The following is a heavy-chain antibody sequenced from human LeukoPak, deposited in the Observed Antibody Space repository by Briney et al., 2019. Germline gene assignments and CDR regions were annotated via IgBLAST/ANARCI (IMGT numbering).Heavy chain of an antibody. CDR1: GGSISSSSYY. CDR2: IYYSGST. D-gene: IGHD6-19*01. Sequence: SETLSLTCTVSGGSISSSSYYWGWIRQPPGKGLEWIGSIYYSGSTYYNPSLKSRVTISVDTSKNQFSLKLSSVTAADTAVYYCARQRAAYSSGWYAQLGYWGQGTLVTVSS. J-gene: IGHJ4*02. V-gene: IGHV4-39*01. CDR3: ARQRAAYSSGWYAQLGY.